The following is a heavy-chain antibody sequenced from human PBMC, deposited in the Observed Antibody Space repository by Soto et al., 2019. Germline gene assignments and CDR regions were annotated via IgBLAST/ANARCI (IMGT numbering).Heavy chain of an antibody. D-gene: IGHD6-13*01. J-gene: IGHJ3*02. CDR2: ISWNSGSI. CDR3: AKCRGSWFNDAFDI. Sequence: GGSLRLSCAASGFTFSSFAMSWVRQAPGKGLEWVSGISWNSGSICYADSVKGRFTISRDNAKNSLYLQMNSLRAEDTALYYCAKCRGSWFNDAFDIWGQGTMVTVSS. V-gene: IGHV3-9*01. CDR1: GFTFSSFA.